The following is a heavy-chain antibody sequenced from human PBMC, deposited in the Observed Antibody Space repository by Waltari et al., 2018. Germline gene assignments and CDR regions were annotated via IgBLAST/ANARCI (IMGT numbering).Heavy chain of an antibody. J-gene: IGHJ6*04. CDR2: IMTDGREE. V-gene: IGHV3-7*03. D-gene: IGHD6-13*01. Sequence: EVQLVESGGGLVQPGGSLRLSCAASGFTLSNYWMSWVRQAPGKGLEWVANIMTDGREEYYVDSVRGRFTISRDTSKNTVYLEMYRLRVEDTAIYFCAKDEGSRIAPTFGMDVWGEGTTVTVSS. CDR3: AKDEGSRIAPTFGMDV. CDR1: GFTLSNYW.